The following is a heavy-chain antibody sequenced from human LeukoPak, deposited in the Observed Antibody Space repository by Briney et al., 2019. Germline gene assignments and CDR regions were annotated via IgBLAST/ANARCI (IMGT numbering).Heavy chain of an antibody. CDR2: IYYSGST. J-gene: IGHJ4*02. D-gene: IGHD2-2*02. Sequence: PSETLSLTCTVSGGSISSYYWSWIRQPPGKGLEWIGYIYYSGSTNYNPSLKSRVTISVDTSKNQFSLKLSSVTAADTAVYYCARGGPAAIPGWKKMDYWGQGTLVTASS. CDR1: GGSISSYY. V-gene: IGHV4-59*01. CDR3: ARGGPAAIPGWKKMDY.